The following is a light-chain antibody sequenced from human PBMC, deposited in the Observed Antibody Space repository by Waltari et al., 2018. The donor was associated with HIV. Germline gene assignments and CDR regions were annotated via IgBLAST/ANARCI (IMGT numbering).Light chain of an antibody. CDR1: ENIRNN. CDR2: DAS. Sequence: EVVMTQSPGTLSVSPGERATLSCRSSENIRNNLAWYQQKPGQAPRLLFYDASARATGVPARFSGSGSGTEFTLTISGLQYEDFAIYYCQLYSRWPPTWTFGQGTKVDVK. CDR3: QLYSRWPPTWT. J-gene: IGKJ1*01. V-gene: IGKV3-15*01.